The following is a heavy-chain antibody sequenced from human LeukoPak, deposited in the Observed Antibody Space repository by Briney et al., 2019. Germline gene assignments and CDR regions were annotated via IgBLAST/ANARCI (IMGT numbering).Heavy chain of an antibody. J-gene: IGHJ4*02. Sequence: PSETLSLTCAVYGGSFSGYYWSWIRQPPGKGLEWIGEINHSGSTNYNPPLKSRVTISVDTSKNQFSLKLSSVTAADTAVYYCARGVDIVVVVAATRMPALDYWGQGTLVTVSS. D-gene: IGHD2-15*01. CDR1: GGSFSGYY. V-gene: IGHV4-34*01. CDR2: INHSGST. CDR3: ARGVDIVVVVAATRMPALDY.